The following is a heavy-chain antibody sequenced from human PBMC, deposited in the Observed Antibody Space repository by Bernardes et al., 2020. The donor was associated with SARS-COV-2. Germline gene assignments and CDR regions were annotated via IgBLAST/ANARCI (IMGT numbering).Heavy chain of an antibody. J-gene: IGHJ6*02. Sequence: GGSLRLSCAASGFTVSSNYMSWVRQAPGKGLEWVSVIYSGGSTYYADSVKGRFTISRDNSKNTLYLQMNSLRAEDTAVYYCASWDSSSQDYYYYYGMDVWGQGTTGTVAS. D-gene: IGHD6-19*01. CDR1: GFTVSSNY. V-gene: IGHV3-66*01. CDR2: IYSGGST. CDR3: ASWDSSSQDYYYYYGMDV.